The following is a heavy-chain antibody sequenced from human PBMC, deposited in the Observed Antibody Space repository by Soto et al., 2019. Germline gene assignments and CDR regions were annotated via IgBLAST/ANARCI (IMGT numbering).Heavy chain of an antibody. CDR2: IKSKTDGGTT. Sequence: GGSLRLSCAASGFTFSNAWMSSVRQAPGQGLEWVGRIKSKTDGGTTDYAAAVQGRFTISREDSKNTVYLQMDSLKTEDTAVYYCAKKGTGITTSGPGYWGQGTVVTVSS. CDR3: AKKGTGITTSGPGY. V-gene: IGHV3-15*01. J-gene: IGHJ4*02. D-gene: IGHD1-20*01. CDR1: GFTFSNAW.